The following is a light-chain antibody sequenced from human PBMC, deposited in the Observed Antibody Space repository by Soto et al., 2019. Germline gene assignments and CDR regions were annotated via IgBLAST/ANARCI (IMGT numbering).Light chain of an antibody. CDR1: QSVSSW. CDR3: QQYYSYPET. Sequence: DIQMTKSPSTLPASVGDRVTIPCRASQSVSSWLAWYQQKPGKAPKLLIYKASSLESGIPSRFSGSGSGTEFTLTISSLQPDDFATYYCQQYYSYPETFGQGTKVEIK. V-gene: IGKV1-5*03. J-gene: IGKJ1*01. CDR2: KAS.